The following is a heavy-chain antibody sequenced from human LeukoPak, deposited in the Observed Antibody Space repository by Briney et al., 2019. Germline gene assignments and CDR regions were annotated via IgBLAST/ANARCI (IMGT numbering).Heavy chain of an antibody. CDR3: ATGADYDFWSGYYWYFDY. V-gene: IGHV3-30-3*01. CDR2: ISYDGSNK. J-gene: IGHJ4*02. Sequence: GGSLRLSCAASGFTFSSYAMHWVRQAPGKGLECVAVISYDGSNKYYADSVKGRFTISRDNSKNTLWLQMNSLRAEDTAVYYCATGADYDFWSGYYWYFDYWGQGTLVTVSS. D-gene: IGHD3-3*01. CDR1: GFTFSSYA.